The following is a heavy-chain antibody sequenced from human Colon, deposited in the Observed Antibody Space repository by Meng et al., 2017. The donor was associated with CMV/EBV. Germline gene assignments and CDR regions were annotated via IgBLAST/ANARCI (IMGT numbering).Heavy chain of an antibody. D-gene: IGHD3-16*01. V-gene: IGHV4-39*07. Sequence: VPGPGLAKPLGTLALSVEVFGASIRVGISSGGGARQPPGKGLEWIGGMSNRGTTNYNPSLKSRFPMSIDTSKNHFSLSLTSVTAADTAVYYCATFGGGWDLPWGQGTLVTVSS. CDR2: MSNRGTT. CDR1: GASIRVGISS. CDR3: ATFGGGWDLP. J-gene: IGHJ5*02.